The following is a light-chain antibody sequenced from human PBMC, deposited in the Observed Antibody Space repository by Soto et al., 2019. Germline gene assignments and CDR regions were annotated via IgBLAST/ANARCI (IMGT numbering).Light chain of an antibody. V-gene: IGLV2-14*03. J-gene: IGLJ2*01. Sequence: QSVLTQPASVSGSPGQSITISCTGTSSDIGAYNFVSWYQQHPGKAPKLMLYDVNIRPSGVSNRFSGSKSGNTASLTISGLQAEDEADYYCTSWTTSTTMICGGGT. CDR3: TSWTTSTTMI. CDR2: DVN. CDR1: SSDIGAYNF.